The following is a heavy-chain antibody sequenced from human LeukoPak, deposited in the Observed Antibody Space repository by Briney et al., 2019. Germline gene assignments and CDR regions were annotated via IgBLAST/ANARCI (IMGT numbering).Heavy chain of an antibody. CDR1: GFPLTTYG. V-gene: IGHV3-30*02. CDR2: IRYDVIIE. Sequence: QTGGSLRLSCATSGFPLTTYGMHWVRQSPGKGLEWVAFIRYDVIIEYYADSVKGRFTISRDNSKNTLYLQMNSLRAEDTAVYYCAKDGQLWFLGGFVYYYYMDVWGKGTTVTVSS. D-gene: IGHD5-18*01. J-gene: IGHJ6*03. CDR3: AKDGQLWFLGGFVYYYYMDV.